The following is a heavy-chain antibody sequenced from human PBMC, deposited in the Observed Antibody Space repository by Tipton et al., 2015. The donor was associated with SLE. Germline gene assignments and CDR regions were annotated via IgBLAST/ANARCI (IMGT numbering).Heavy chain of an antibody. CDR3: AREKSGSYDY. V-gene: IGHV4-34*01. D-gene: IGHD1-26*01. CDR1: GGSFSGYY. Sequence: TLSLTCAVYGGSFSGYYWSWIRQPPGKGLEWIGEINHSGSTNNNPSLKSRVTISVDTSKNQFSLKLSSVTAADTAVYYCAREKSGSYDYWGQGTLVTVSS. J-gene: IGHJ4*02. CDR2: INHSGST.